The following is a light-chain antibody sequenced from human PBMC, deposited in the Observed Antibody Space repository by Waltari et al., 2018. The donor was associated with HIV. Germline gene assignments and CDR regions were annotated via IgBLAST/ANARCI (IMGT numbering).Light chain of an antibody. Sequence: QSALTQPPSASGSPGQSVTISCTAASNDIAGYNYVSWYQQPPTNPPKLIIYEVSKRPSGVPGRFSGAKYGNVASLTVSGLQEDDEADYFCSSFAGSGNRFVFGGGTKLTVL. J-gene: IGLJ2*01. CDR2: EVS. CDR3: SSFAGSGNRFV. CDR1: SNDIAGYNY. V-gene: IGLV2-8*01.